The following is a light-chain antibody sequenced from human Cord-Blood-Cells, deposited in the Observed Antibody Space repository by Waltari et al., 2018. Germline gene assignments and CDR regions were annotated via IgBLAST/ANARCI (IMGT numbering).Light chain of an antibody. Sequence: EIVMTQSPATLSVSPGERATLSCRASQSVSSNLAWYQQKPGQAPRLLIFGASTRATGIPARFSGSGSGTEFTLTISSLQSEDFAVYYCQQYNNWAGTFGQGTMVEIK. CDR3: QQYNNWAGT. V-gene: IGKV3-15*01. CDR1: QSVSSN. J-gene: IGKJ1*01. CDR2: GAS.